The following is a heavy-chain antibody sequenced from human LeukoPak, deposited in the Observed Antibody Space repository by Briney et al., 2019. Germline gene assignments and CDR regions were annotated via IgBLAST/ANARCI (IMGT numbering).Heavy chain of an antibody. CDR1: GYTFTSYY. CDR3: ARSVDIVAHFDY. V-gene: IGHV1-46*01. D-gene: IGHD5-12*01. Sequence: ASVKVSCKASGYTFTSYYMHWVQQAPGQGLEWMGIINPSGGSTSYAQKFQGRVTMTRDTSTSTVYMELSNLRSEDTAVYYCARSVDIVAHFDYWGQGTLVTVSS. CDR2: INPSGGST. J-gene: IGHJ4*02.